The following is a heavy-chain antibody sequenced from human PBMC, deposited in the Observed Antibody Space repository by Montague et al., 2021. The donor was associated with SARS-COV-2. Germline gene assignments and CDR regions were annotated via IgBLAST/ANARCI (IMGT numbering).Heavy chain of an antibody. CDR2: INSDGSST. CDR3: ARDLMTSGYSSGWYYYYYGMDV. CDR1: GFTFSSYW. Sequence: SLRLSCAASGFTFSSYWMHWVRQAPGKGLVWVSRINSDGSSTSYADSVKGRFTISRDNAKNTLYLQMNSLRAEDMAVYYCARDLMTSGYSSGWYYYYYGMDVWGQGTTVTVSS. D-gene: IGHD6-19*01. V-gene: IGHV3-74*01. J-gene: IGHJ6*02.